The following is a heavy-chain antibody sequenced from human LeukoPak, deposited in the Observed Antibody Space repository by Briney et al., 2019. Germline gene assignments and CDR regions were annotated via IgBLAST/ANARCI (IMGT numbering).Heavy chain of an antibody. CDR2: ITGSGGST. D-gene: IGHD2-15*01. CDR3: AKGSASGRPYYFDS. J-gene: IGHJ4*02. CDR1: GFTFSSYS. Sequence: GGSLRLSCAASGFTFSSYSMNWVRQAPGKGLEWVSGITGSGGSTYHADSVKGRFTISRDNSQDTLFLQMSSLRAEDSAIFYCAKGSASGRPYYFDSWGQGILVTVPS. V-gene: IGHV3-23*01.